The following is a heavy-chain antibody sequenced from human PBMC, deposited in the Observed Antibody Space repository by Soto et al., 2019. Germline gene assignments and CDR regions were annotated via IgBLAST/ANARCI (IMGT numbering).Heavy chain of an antibody. D-gene: IGHD6-19*01. Sequence: TLSLTCTVSGGSISSYYWSWIRQPPGKGLEWIGYIYYSGSTNYNPSLKSRVTISVDTSKNQFSLKLSSVTAADTAVYYCARIRGGYSSGWYYFDYWGQGTLVTVSS. CDR3: ARIRGGYSSGWYYFDY. J-gene: IGHJ4*02. CDR2: IYYSGST. CDR1: GGSISSYY. V-gene: IGHV4-59*01.